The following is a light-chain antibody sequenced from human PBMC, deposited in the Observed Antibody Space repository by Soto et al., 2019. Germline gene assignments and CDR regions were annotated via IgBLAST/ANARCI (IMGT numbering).Light chain of an antibody. V-gene: IGLV2-23*01. CDR3: CSYSGGSTRYV. Sequence: QSALTQPASVSGSPGQSITISCTGTSSDVGTYNLVSWYQQHPGKAPKLTIYEGSKRPSGVSYRFSGSKSGNTASLTISGLQAEDEADYYCCSYSGGSTRYVFGTGTKGTVL. J-gene: IGLJ1*01. CDR2: EGS. CDR1: SSDVGTYNL.